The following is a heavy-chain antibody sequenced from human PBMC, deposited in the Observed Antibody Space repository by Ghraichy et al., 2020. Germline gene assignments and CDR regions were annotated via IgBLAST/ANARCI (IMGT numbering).Heavy chain of an antibody. Sequence: SETLSLTCTVSGGSISSGGYYRSWIRQHPGKGLEWIGYIYYSGSTYYNPSLKSRVTISVDTSKNQFSLKLSSVTAADTAVYYCASTRRTTVTTAEYFQHWGQGTLVTVSS. CDR3: ASTRRTTVTTAEYFQH. J-gene: IGHJ1*01. V-gene: IGHV4-31*03. CDR1: GGSISSGGYY. D-gene: IGHD4-17*01. CDR2: IYYSGST.